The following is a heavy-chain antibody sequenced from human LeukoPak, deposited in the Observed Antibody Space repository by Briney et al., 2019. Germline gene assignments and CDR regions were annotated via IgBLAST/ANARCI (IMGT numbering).Heavy chain of an antibody. Sequence: PGGSLRLSCVASGFTFNYYSMNWARQAPGKGLEWISYIRSRDGTVSYADSVGGRFTISTDTAKTSLFLQMNGLSADDTAVYYCVRDQAYAFDIWGQGTMVTVSS. J-gene: IGHJ3*02. CDR2: IRSRDGTV. CDR1: GFTFNYYS. CDR3: VRDQAYAFDI. V-gene: IGHV3-48*01.